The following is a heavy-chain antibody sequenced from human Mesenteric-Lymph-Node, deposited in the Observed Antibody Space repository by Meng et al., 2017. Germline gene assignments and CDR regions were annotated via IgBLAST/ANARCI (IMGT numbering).Heavy chain of an antibody. V-gene: IGHV6-1*01. CDR2: TYYRSKYYN. CDR1: GDSVSSNSAD. CDR3: ARDWGDVRGGFDF. J-gene: IGHJ4*02. Sequence: QIHVQQSGPGLVKPSQTRSLTCSISGDSVSSNSADWNWIRQSPSRGLEWLGRTYYRSKYYNDYALSVKSRITINPDTSKNQFSLQLNSVTPEDTAIYYCARDWGDVRGGFDFWGQGTLVTVSS. D-gene: IGHD3-10*02.